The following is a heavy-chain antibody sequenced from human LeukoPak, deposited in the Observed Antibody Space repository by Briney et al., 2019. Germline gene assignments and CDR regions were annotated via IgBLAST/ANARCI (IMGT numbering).Heavy chain of an antibody. CDR2: ISSNGGST. V-gene: IGHV3-64*01. Sequence: GGSLRLSCAASGFTFSSYAMHWVRQAPGKGLEYVSAISSNGGSTYYANSVKGRFTISRDNSKNTLYLQMGSLRAEDMAVYYCARAGDSSGWYYGGPFYYYYYGMDVWGQGTTVTVSS. CDR1: GFTFSSYA. J-gene: IGHJ6*02. CDR3: ARAGDSSGWYYGGPFYYYYYGMDV. D-gene: IGHD6-19*01.